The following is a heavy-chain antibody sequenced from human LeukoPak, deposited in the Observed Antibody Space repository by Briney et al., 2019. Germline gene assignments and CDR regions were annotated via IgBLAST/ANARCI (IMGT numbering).Heavy chain of an antibody. Sequence: PGGSLRLSCAASRFIFSDYGMHWVRQAPGKGLEWVAFIRYDGSNKYYAESVKGRFTISRDNSKNTLYLQMNSLRAEDTAVYYCAKSRWVSSGYFQYYFDYWGQGTLVTVSS. CDR3: AKSRWVSSGYFQYYFDY. CDR2: IRYDGSNK. J-gene: IGHJ4*02. V-gene: IGHV3-30*02. D-gene: IGHD3-22*01. CDR1: RFIFSDYG.